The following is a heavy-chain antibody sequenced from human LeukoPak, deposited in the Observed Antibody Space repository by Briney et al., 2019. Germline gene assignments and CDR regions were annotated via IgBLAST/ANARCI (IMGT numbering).Heavy chain of an antibody. Sequence: PSETLSLTCTVSGGSISSYYWSWIRQPPGKGLEWIGYIYYSGSTNYNPSLKSRVTISVDTSKNQFSLKLSSVTAADTAVYYCARGGGSVTGWFDPWGQGTLVTVSS. CDR3: ARGGGSVTGWFDP. D-gene: IGHD2-15*01. CDR1: GGSISSYY. CDR2: IYYSGST. V-gene: IGHV4-59*01. J-gene: IGHJ5*02.